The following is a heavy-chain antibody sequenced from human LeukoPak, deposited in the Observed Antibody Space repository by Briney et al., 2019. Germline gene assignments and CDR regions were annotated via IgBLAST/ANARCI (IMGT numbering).Heavy chain of an antibody. D-gene: IGHD6-13*01. CDR3: ARHHHSSSWLQDLDY. CDR2: INPNSGGT. Sequence: ASVKVSCKASGYTFTGYYMHWERQSPGQGLEWMGWINPNSGGTNYAQKFQGRVTMTRDTSISTAYMELSRLRSDDTAVYYCARHHHSSSWLQDLDYWGQGTLVTVSS. V-gene: IGHV1-2*02. J-gene: IGHJ4*02. CDR1: GYTFTGYY.